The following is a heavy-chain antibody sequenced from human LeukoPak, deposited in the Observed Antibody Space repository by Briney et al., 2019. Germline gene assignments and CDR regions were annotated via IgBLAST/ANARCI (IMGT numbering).Heavy chain of an antibody. D-gene: IGHD3-3*01. CDR1: GFTFSNYS. J-gene: IGHJ5*02. CDR2: ITSSGSYI. CDR3: AREIITMGFNWFDP. Sequence: GGSLRLSCAASGFTFSNYSMNWVRQAPGEGLEWVSSITSSGSYIYYADSVKGRFTISRDNARNSLYLQMNGLRDEDTAVYYCAREIITMGFNWFDPWGQGTLVTVSS. V-gene: IGHV3-21*01.